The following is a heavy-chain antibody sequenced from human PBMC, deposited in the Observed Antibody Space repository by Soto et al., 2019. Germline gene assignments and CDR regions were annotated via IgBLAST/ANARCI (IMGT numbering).Heavy chain of an antibody. V-gene: IGHV2-5*02. CDR1: GFSLSTSGVG. Sequence: QITLKESGPPLVKPTQTLTLTCTFSGFSLSTSGVGVGWIRQPPGKALEWLALIYWDDDKRYSPSLKSRLTITKDTSKTQVVLTMTNMDPVDTATYSCAHRLRGYSGYASPPMDVWGKGTTVTVSS. CDR2: IYWDDDK. CDR3: AHRLRGYSGYASPPMDV. D-gene: IGHD5-12*01. J-gene: IGHJ6*04.